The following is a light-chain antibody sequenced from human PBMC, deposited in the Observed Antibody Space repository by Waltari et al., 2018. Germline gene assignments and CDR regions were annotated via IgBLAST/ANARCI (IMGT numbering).Light chain of an antibody. CDR2: QAS. V-gene: IGKV1-5*03. Sequence: DIQMTQSPSTLSASVGDSVTITCRASQTIHNWLAWYQQKPGKAPKLLIQQASNLESGVPSRFSGSVSGTEFTLTISSLEPDDFATYSCQQYSTSRYTFGQGTKLEIK. CDR3: QQYSTSRYT. J-gene: IGKJ2*01. CDR1: QTIHNW.